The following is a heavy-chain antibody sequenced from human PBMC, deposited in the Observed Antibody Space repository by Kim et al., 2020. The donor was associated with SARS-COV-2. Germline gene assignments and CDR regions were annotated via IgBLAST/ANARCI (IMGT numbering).Heavy chain of an antibody. D-gene: IGHD4-17*01. CDR3: ATTLRDGDAFDI. V-gene: IGHV4-31*02. Sequence: YYNPSLKSRVTISVDTSKNQFSLKLSSVTAADTAVYYCATTLRDGDAFDIWGQGTMVTVSS. J-gene: IGHJ3*02.